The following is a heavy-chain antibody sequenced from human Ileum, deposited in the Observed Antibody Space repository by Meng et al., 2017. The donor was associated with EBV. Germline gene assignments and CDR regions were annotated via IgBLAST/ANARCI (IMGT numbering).Heavy chain of an antibody. Sequence: QGHLQGSGPGLVRPSGTLYLTCTVPGNSISSDIWWSWVRQPPGKGLEWIGEVYHRGDTNYNPSLKSRVDISVDKSKNQFYLSLFSVTAADTAVYYCGRDQGRELINHWGQGTLVTVSS. CDR2: VYHRGDT. CDR3: GRDQGRELINH. J-gene: IGHJ4*02. D-gene: IGHD1-7*01. V-gene: IGHV4-4*02. CDR1: GNSISSDIW.